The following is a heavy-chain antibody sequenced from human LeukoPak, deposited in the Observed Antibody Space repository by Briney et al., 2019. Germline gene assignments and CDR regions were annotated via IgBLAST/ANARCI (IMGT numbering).Heavy chain of an antibody. Sequence: SETLSLTCSVSGDSLSSGGYYWSCIRQHPGKGLEYIGYIYHTGGTYYNPSLKSRVTISVGTSNNQFSLKLNSVSAADTAVYYCARSGYCSGGNCYSNNAFDIWGQGTVVTVSS. CDR2: IYHTGGT. CDR3: ARSGYCSGGNCYSNNAFDI. V-gene: IGHV4-31*03. J-gene: IGHJ3*02. CDR1: GDSLSSGGYY. D-gene: IGHD2-15*01.